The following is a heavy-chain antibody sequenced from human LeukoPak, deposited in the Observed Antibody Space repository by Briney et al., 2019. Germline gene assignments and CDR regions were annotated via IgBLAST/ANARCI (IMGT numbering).Heavy chain of an antibody. CDR1: GFTFSSYA. V-gene: IGHV3-23*01. D-gene: IGHD3-10*01. CDR2: ISGGGGST. Sequence: PGGSLRLSCAASGFTFSSYAMSWVRQAPGKGLEWVSTISGGGGSTYYADSVRGRFTISRDNSKNTLYLQMNSLRAEDTAVYYCAKIQEEAMVRGSTMSANFDYWGQGTLVTVSS. CDR3: AKIQEEAMVRGSTMSANFDY. J-gene: IGHJ4*02.